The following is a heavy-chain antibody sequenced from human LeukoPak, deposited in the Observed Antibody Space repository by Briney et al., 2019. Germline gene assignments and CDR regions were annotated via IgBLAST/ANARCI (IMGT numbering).Heavy chain of an antibody. J-gene: IGHJ4*02. CDR2: INPNSGGT. V-gene: IGHV1-2*02. Sequence: ASVKVSCKASGYTFTGYYMHWVRQAPRQGLEWMGWINPNSGGTNYAQKFQGRVTMTRDTSISTAYMELSRLRSDDTAVYYCARDELGRSSGVPDYWGQGTLVTVSS. D-gene: IGHD3-22*01. CDR3: ARDELGRSSGVPDY. CDR1: GYTFTGYY.